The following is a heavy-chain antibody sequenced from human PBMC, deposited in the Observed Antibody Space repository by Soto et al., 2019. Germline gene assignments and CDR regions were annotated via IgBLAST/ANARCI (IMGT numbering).Heavy chain of an antibody. J-gene: IGHJ3*02. CDR3: AKLPGYCSGGSCYSEAFDI. CDR1: GFTFSSYG. D-gene: IGHD2-15*01. V-gene: IGHV3-30*18. CDR2: ISYDGSNK. Sequence: QVQLVESGGGVVQPGRSLRLSCAASGFTFSSYGMHWVRQAPGKGLAWVALISYDGSNKYYADSVKGRFTISSDNSKNTLYLQMNSLRAEATAVYYCAKLPGYCSGGSCYSEAFDIWGQGTMVTVSS.